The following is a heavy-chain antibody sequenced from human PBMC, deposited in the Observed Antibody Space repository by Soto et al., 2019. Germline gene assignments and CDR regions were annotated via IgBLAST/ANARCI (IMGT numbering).Heavy chain of an antibody. D-gene: IGHD1-26*01. CDR3: AKGGEWELLPSFDY. J-gene: IGHJ4*02. Sequence: GGSLRLSCAASGFTFSSYGMHWVRQAPGKGLEWVAVISYDGSNKYYADSVKGRFTISRDNSKNTLYLQMNSLRAEDTAVYYCAKGGEWELLPSFDYWGQGTLVTVSS. CDR1: GFTFSSYG. V-gene: IGHV3-30*18. CDR2: ISYDGSNK.